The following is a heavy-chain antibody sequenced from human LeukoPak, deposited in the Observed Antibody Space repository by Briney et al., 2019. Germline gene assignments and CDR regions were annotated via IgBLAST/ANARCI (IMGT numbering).Heavy chain of an antibody. J-gene: IGHJ6*03. CDR2: ISSSGSTI. Sequence: GGSLRLSCAASGFTFSSYEMNWVRQAPGKGLEWVSYISSSGSTIYYADSVKGRFTISRDNAKNSLYLQMNSLRAEDTAVYYCAKDGAYSSSWNLGHYYYYMDVWGKGTTVTVSS. CDR3: AKDGAYSSSWNLGHYYYYMDV. D-gene: IGHD6-13*01. CDR1: GFTFSSYE. V-gene: IGHV3-48*03.